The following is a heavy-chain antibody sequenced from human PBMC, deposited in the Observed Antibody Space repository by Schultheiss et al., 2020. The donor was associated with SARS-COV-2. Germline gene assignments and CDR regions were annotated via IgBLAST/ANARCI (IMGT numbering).Heavy chain of an antibody. D-gene: IGHD4-11*01. Sequence: SETLSLTCTVSGGSISSGDYYWSWIRQPPGKGLEWIGYIYYSGSTYYNPSLKSRVTISVDTSKNQFSLKLSSVTAADTAVYYCARGYSNSKPYYYYGMDVWGQGTTVTVSS. CDR2: IYYSGST. V-gene: IGHV4-30-4*01. J-gene: IGHJ6*02. CDR3: ARGYSNSKPYYYYGMDV. CDR1: GGSISSGDYY.